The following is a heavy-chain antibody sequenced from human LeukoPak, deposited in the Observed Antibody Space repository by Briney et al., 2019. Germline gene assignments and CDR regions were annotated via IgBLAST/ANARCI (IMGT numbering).Heavy chain of an antibody. CDR2: IYTSGST. CDR3: ARRRDYMDV. J-gene: IGHJ6*03. Sequence: SETLSLTCTVSGDSISSYYWSWIRQPPGKGLEWIGYIYTSGSTNYNPSPKSRVTISVDTSKNQFSLKLSSVTAADTAVYYCARRRDYMDVWGKGTTVTVSS. CDR1: GDSISSYY. V-gene: IGHV4-4*09.